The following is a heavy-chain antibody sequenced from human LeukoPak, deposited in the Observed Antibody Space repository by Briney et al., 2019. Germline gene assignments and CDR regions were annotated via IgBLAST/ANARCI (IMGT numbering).Heavy chain of an antibody. D-gene: IGHD2-2*02. CDR3: ASLGCSSTSCDNY. V-gene: IGHV3-48*01. J-gene: IGHJ4*02. CDR1: GCTFNMVS. CDR2: ISSSSNSI. Sequence: GSLRLSCAASGCTFNMVSMNWVRQAPGKGLEWVSYISSSSNSIYYADSVKGRFTISRDNGKNSLYLQMNSLRVEDTAVYYCASLGCSSTSCDNYWGQGTLVTVSS.